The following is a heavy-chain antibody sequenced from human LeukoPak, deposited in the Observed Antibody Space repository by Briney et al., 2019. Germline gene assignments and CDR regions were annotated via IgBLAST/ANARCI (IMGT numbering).Heavy chain of an antibody. V-gene: IGHV3-48*03. J-gene: IGHJ4*02. CDR3: ARDSSSWYFSY. Sequence: GGSLRLSCAASGFTFSSYEMNWVRQAPGKGLEWVSYISSSGSTIYYADSVKGRFTISRDNAKNSLYLQMNSLRAEDTAVYYCARDSSSWYFSYWGQGTLVTVSS. CDR2: ISSSGSTI. D-gene: IGHD6-13*01. CDR1: GFTFSSYE.